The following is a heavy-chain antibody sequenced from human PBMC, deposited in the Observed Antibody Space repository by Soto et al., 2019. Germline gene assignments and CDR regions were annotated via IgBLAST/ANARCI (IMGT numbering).Heavy chain of an antibody. CDR1: GFTFSDYV. V-gene: IGHV3-23*01. CDR3: ARDRSTDFGLDV. D-gene: IGHD3-3*01. CDR2: ISDGGERT. Sequence: EVQLLESGGDLVQPGGSLRLSCVASGFTFSDYVMSWVRQVPGKGLEWVSSISDGGERTVYRDSVRGRFTISRDNARFTLHLQMNSLRVDDTAIYFCARDRSTDFGLDVWGQGTTVTVSS. J-gene: IGHJ6*02.